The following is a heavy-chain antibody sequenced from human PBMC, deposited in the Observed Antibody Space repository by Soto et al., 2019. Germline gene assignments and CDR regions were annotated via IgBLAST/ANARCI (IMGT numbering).Heavy chain of an antibody. Sequence: GESLKISCQGSGYSFSTYWISWVRQLPGKGLEWMGRIDPSDSETSYNPSFQGHVTISVDTSINTAYLHWSTLEASDTAQYFCACLDDDYFQHWGRGTLVTVSS. V-gene: IGHV5-10-1*01. CDR2: IDPSDSET. CDR3: ACLDDDYFQH. J-gene: IGHJ1*01. CDR1: GYSFSTYW.